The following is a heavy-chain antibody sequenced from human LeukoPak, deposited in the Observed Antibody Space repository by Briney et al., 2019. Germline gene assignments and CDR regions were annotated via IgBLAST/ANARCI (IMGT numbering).Heavy chain of an antibody. V-gene: IGHV3-23*01. CDR1: GFTFSSYA. J-gene: IGHJ4*02. Sequence: GGFLRLSCAASGFTFSSYAMSWVRQAPGKGLEWVSAISGSGGSTYYADSVKGRFTISRDNSKNTLYLQMNSLRAEDTAVYYCAKDRSDFWSGYYAQFDYWGQGTLVTVSS. CDR2: ISGSGGST. CDR3: AKDRSDFWSGYYAQFDY. D-gene: IGHD3-3*01.